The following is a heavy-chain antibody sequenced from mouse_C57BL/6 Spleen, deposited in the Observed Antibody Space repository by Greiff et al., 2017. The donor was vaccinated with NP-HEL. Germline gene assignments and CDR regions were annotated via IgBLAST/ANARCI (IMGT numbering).Heavy chain of an antibody. D-gene: IGHD2-4*01. CDR2: IDPSDSET. J-gene: IGHJ2*01. Sequence: VQLQQPGAELVRPGSSVKLSCKASGYTFTSYWMHWVKQRPIQGLEWIGNIDPSDSETHYNQKFKDKATLTVDKSSSTAYMQLSSLTSEDSAVYYCARRTDDYYFDYWGQGTTLTVSS. CDR3: ARRTDDYYFDY. CDR1: GYTFTSYW. V-gene: IGHV1-52*01.